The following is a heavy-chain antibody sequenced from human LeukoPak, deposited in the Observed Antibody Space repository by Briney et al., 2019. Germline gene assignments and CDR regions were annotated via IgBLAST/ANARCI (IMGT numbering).Heavy chain of an antibody. D-gene: IGHD3-22*01. J-gene: IGHJ4*02. CDR1: GFIFSSYA. V-gene: IGHV3-23*01. CDR2: ISGSGGST. Sequence: PGGSLRLSCAASGFIFSSYAMSWVRQAPGKGLEWVSTISGSGGSTYYADSGKGRFTISRDNSKNTLYLQMNSLRAEHTAVYYCAKDPQRYYDSSGYHFSGYDYWGQGTLVTVSS. CDR3: AKDPQRYYDSSGYHFSGYDY.